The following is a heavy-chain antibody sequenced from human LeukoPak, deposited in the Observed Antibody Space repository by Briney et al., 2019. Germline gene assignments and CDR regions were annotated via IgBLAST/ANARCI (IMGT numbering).Heavy chain of an antibody. CDR3: ARASLEPYFTSSEGYYYAMDV. CDR1: GGSFNGHY. J-gene: IGHJ6*02. CDR2: INHSGST. V-gene: IGHV4-34*01. Sequence: PSETLSLTCGVYGGSFNGHYWSWIRQPPGKGLEWLGEINHSGSTNYNASLKSRVTISVDTSKKQFSLILSSVTAADTAVYYCARASLEPYFTSSEGYYYAMDVWGQGTTVTVSS. D-gene: IGHD1-14*01.